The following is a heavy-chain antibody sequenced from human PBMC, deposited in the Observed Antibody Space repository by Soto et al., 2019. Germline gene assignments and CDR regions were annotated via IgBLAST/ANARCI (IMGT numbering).Heavy chain of an antibody. D-gene: IGHD1-1*01. J-gene: IGHJ4*02. Sequence: SETLSLTCSVAGFAISRGYYWSWVRQPPGKGLEWIGSIYPSVSSYHNPSLETRVRLSIDTSTNQFTLNLTSVTAADTALYYCAREKVGTTFFDNWGQGIQVTVSS. CDR1: GFAISRGYY. V-gene: IGHV4-38-2*02. CDR2: IYPSVSS. CDR3: AREKVGTTFFDN.